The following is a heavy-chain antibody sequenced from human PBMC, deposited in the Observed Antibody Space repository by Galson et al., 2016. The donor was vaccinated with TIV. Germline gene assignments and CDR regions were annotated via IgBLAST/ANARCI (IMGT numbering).Heavy chain of an antibody. CDR2: FIPLFGTP. D-gene: IGHD3-16*02. J-gene: IGHJ4*02. CDR1: GDTFLSYP. V-gene: IGHV1-69*13. CDR3: VRDRESSTFYRFDY. Sequence: SVKVSCKASGDTFLSYPFNWVRQAPGQGLEWMGGFIPLFGTPNYAQKFQGRVTITADESTSTVHMELSSLRAEGTAVYYCVRDRESSTFYRFDYWGQGTLVTVSS.